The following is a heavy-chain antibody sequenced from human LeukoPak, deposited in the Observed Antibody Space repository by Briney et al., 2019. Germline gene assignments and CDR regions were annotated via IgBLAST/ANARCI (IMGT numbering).Heavy chain of an antibody. CDR3: TTRTGYNYFNY. CDR2: FDPEDGET. Sequence: ASVRVSCKVSGYTLSELSMHWVRQAPGKGLEWMGGFDPEDGETIYAQKFQGRVTMAEDTSTDTAYMELRSLRSEDTAVYYCTTRTGYNYFNYWGQGTLVTVSS. J-gene: IGHJ4*02. CDR1: GYTLSELS. V-gene: IGHV1-24*01. D-gene: IGHD3-9*01.